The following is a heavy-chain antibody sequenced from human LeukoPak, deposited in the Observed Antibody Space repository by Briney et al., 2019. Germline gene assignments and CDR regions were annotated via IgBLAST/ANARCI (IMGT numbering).Heavy chain of an antibody. CDR1: GFTFSSYA. CDR2: ISGSGANT. Sequence: GGSLRLSCAASGFTFSSYAMSWVRQAPGKGLEWVSAISGSGANTYYADSVRGRFTISRDNSKNTLYLQMNSLRAEDTAVYYCAKDFGELLYGDSFDIWGQGTMVTVSS. CDR3: AKDFGELLYGDSFDI. D-gene: IGHD3-10*01. V-gene: IGHV3-23*01. J-gene: IGHJ3*02.